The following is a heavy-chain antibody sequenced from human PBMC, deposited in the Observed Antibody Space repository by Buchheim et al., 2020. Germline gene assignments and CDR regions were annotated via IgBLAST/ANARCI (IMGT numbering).Heavy chain of an antibody. CDR2: MNPNSGNT. D-gene: IGHD3-3*01. V-gene: IGHV1-8*01. CDR1: GYTFTSYD. Sequence: QVQLVQSGAEVKKPGASVKVSCKASGYTFTSYDINWVRQATGQGLEWMGWMNPNSGNTGYAQKFQGRVTMTRNTSISTAYMELSSLRSEDTAVYYCARGTGRATYYDFWSGYVESPWKVGGVDVWGQGTT. CDR3: ARGTGRATYYDFWSGYVESPWKVGGVDV. J-gene: IGHJ6*02.